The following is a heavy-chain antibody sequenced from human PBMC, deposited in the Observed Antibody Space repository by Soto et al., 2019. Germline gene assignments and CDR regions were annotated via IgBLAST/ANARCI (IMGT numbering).Heavy chain of an antibody. CDR3: ARVVPGIRGEENSFEY. CDR1: GGSITSGGHY. CDR2: IYYSGSA. Sequence: QVQLQESGPGLVKPSQTLSLTCTVSGGSITSGGHYWSWIRQHPGKGLEWIGYIYYSGSAFYNTSSKSRVTISIDKPKSQYSLKLSSVTAADKAVYYCARVVPGIRGEENSFEYWGKGTLVTVSS. J-gene: IGHJ4*02. D-gene: IGHD2-21*01. V-gene: IGHV4-31*03.